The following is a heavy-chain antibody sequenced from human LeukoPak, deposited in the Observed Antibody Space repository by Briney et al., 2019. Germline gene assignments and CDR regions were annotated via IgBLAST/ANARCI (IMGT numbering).Heavy chain of an antibody. CDR2: IYTSGST. CDR3: AREGSSSRGGYYYYMAV. V-gene: IGHV4-61*02. D-gene: IGHD6-13*01. Sequence: SQTLSLTCTVSGNSISSGDYYWSWVRQPAGNGLEWIGRIYTSGSTTYNPSLKSRVTISVDTSKNQFSLKLSPVTAADTAVYYCAREGSSSRGGYYYYMAVWGKGTTVTISS. J-gene: IGHJ6*03. CDR1: GNSISSGDYY.